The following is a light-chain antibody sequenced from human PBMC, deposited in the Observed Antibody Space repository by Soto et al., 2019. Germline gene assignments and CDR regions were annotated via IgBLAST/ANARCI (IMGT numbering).Light chain of an antibody. V-gene: IGKV1-27*01. CDR2: AAS. CDR3: QKYNSAPWT. CDR1: QGISYY. Sequence: DTQMTQSPSSLSASVGDRVSITCRASQGISYYLAWYQQKPGKVPKLLMYAASTLRSGVPSRFSGSGSGTDFTLIISSLQPEDVATYYCQKYNSAPWTFGQGTTVEIK. J-gene: IGKJ1*01.